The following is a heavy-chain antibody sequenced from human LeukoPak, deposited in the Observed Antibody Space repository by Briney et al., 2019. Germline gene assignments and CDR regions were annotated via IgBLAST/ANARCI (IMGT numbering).Heavy chain of an antibody. CDR3: ATKPPGWCHFDC. D-gene: IGHD6-19*01. J-gene: IGHJ4*02. Sequence: GESLTLSCAAYGFTFSSSHMTWVRQPPGKGLEWVSTISDSGGTTNYPDSVKGLSIISRDTSKNTPHLQMNGLRAGDTAGYDCATKPPGWCHFDCWARGTLVSVSS. CDR2: ISDSGGTT. V-gene: IGHV3-23*01. CDR1: GFTFSSSH.